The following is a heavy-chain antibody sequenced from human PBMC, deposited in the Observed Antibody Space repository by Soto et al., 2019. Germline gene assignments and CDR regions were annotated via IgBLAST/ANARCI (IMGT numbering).Heavy chain of an antibody. V-gene: IGHV5-10-1*01. CDR3: ARIAVAYAFDI. J-gene: IGHJ3*02. D-gene: IGHD6-19*01. CDR2: IDPSDSYT. Sequence: GESLKISCNGSGYSFTIYWIRWVRQMPGKGLEWMGRIDPSDSYTNYSPSFQGHVTISADKSISTAYLQWSSLKASDTAMYYCARIAVAYAFDIWGQGTMVTVSS. CDR1: GYSFTIYW.